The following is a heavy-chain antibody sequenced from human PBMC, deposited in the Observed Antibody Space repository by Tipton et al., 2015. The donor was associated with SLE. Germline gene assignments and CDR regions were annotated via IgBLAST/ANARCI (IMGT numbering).Heavy chain of an antibody. D-gene: IGHD6-13*01. J-gene: IGHJ1*01. CDR3: AREGYSSSWEFVEYFQH. Sequence: SGFTFSSYGMHWVRQAPGKGLEWVAVIWYDGSNKYYADSVKGRFTISRDNSKNTLYLQMNSLRAEDTAVYYCAREGYSSSWEFVEYFQHWGQGTLVTVSS. CDR2: IWYDGSNK. V-gene: IGHV3-33*01. CDR1: GFTFSSYG.